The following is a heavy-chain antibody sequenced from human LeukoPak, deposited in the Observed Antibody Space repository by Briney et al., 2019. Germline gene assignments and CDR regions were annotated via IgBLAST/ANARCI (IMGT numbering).Heavy chain of an antibody. CDR1: GFTFSSYS. Sequence: PGGSLRLSCAASGFTFSSYSMNWVRRAPGKGLEWVSSISSSSTYIYYADSVKGRFTISRDNAKNSLFLQMNSLRAEDTAVYYCARGPLDSFDIWGQGTMATVSS. V-gene: IGHV3-21*01. D-gene: IGHD2-21*01. CDR3: ARGPLDSFDI. CDR2: ISSSSTYI. J-gene: IGHJ3*02.